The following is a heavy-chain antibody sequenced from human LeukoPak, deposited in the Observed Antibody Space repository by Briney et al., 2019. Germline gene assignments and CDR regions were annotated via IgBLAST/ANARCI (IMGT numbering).Heavy chain of an antibody. V-gene: IGHV5-51*01. CDR1: GFPFTTSW. Sequence: GGSLQISCQGSGFPFTTSWIGWVRQLPGKGLEWMGNIYPGDSDTRYSPSFQGQVTISADKSINTAYLQWTSLKASDTAMYYCARQLTTLRGFDIWGQGTMVTASS. D-gene: IGHD4-11*01. CDR2: IYPGDSDT. J-gene: IGHJ3*02. CDR3: ARQLTTLRGFDI.